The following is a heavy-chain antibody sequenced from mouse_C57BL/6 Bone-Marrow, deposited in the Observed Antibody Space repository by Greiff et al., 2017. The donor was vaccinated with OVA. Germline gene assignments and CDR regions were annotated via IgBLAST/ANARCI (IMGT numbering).Heavy chain of an antibody. J-gene: IGHJ3*01. V-gene: IGHV1-53*01. CDR2: INPSNGGT. D-gene: IGHD3-2*02. CDR3: ASGGSSVVAY. CDR1: GYTFTSYW. Sequence: QVQLQPPGTELVKPGASVKLSCKASGYTFTSYWMHWVKPRPGQGLEWIGNINPSNGGTTYNEKFQSKATLTVDKSSRTAYMQLSILTSEDSAVYYCASGGSSVVAYWGQGTLVTVSA.